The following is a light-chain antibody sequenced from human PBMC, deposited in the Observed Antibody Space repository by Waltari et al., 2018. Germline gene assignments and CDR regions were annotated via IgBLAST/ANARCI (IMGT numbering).Light chain of an antibody. J-gene: IGLJ2*01. CDR1: SSDVGRYNY. CDR3: SSYTSSSTSHVV. V-gene: IGLV2-14*01. CDR2: EVN. Sequence: QSALTQPASVSGSPGQSITISCTGTSSDVGRYNYVSWYQHHPGKAPKLMLYEVNNRPSGVSTRFSGSKSGSTATLTISGLQAEDEADYYCSSYTSSSTSHVVFGGGTKLTVL.